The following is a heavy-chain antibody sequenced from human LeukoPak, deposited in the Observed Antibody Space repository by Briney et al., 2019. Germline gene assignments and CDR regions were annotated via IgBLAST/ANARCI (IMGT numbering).Heavy chain of an antibody. D-gene: IGHD4-17*01. J-gene: IGHJ6*02. V-gene: IGHV7-4-1*02. CDR2: INTNTGNP. CDR1: EYTITSYV. CDR3: ARDRGDYAHYYYAMDV. Sequence: ASVKVSCKASEYTITSYVMNWVRQAPGQGLEWMGWINTNTGNPTYAQGFTGRFVFSLDTSVSTAYLQINSLKAEDTAVYYCARDRGDYAHYYYAMDVWGQGTTVTVSS.